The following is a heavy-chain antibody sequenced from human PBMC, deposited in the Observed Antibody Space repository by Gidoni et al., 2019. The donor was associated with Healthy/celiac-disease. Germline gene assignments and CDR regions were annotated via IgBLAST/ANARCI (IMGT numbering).Heavy chain of an antibody. J-gene: IGHJ4*02. D-gene: IGHD4-17*01. CDR1: GFTFSNAW. CDR2: IKSKTDVGTT. CDR3: TSYGDYVMDY. V-gene: IGHV3-15*07. Sequence: EVQLVESGGGLVKPGGSLRLPCAAYGFTFSNAWMNWVRQAPGKVREWVGRIKSKTDVGTTDYAAPVKGRFTISRDDSKNTLYLQMNSLKTEDTAVYYCTSYGDYVMDYWGQGTLVTVSS.